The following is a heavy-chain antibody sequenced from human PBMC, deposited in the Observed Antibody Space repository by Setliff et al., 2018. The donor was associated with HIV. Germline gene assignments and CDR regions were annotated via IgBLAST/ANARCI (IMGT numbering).Heavy chain of an antibody. J-gene: IGHJ4*02. D-gene: IGHD1-1*01. CDR3: ARRARESTALHSDWNDVLFFDY. V-gene: IGHV1-18*01. Sequence: ASVKVSCKASGYTFTGYGISWVRQAPGQGLEWMGWISAYNGNTNYAQKLQGRVTVTTDTSTSTAYMELRSLRSDDTAVYYCARRARESTALHSDWNDVLFFDYWGQGTLVTVSS. CDR2: ISAYNGNT. CDR1: GYTFTGYG.